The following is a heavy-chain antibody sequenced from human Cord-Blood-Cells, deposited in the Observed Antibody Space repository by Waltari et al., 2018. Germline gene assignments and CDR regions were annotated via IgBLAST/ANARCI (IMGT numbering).Heavy chain of an antibody. Sequence: QVQLQQSGPGLVTPSQTLSLTCAHSGDSVPSNRADWNWNRQSPSRGLEWLGRTYYRSKWYNDYAVSVKSRITIIPDTSKNQFSLQLNSVTPEDTAVYYCAREDPRGYSYGWSNWFDPWGQGTLVTVSS. CDR3: AREDPRGYSYGWSNWFDP. CDR1: GDSVPSNRAD. V-gene: IGHV6-1*01. CDR2: TYYRSKWYN. D-gene: IGHD5-18*01. J-gene: IGHJ5*02.